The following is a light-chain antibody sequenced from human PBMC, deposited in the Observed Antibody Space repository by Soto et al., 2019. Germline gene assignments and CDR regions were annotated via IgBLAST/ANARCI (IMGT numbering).Light chain of an antibody. CDR1: SSDVGGYNY. J-gene: IGLJ7*01. Sequence: QSALTQPASVSGSPGQSITISCTGTSSDVGGYNYVSWYQQHPGKAPKLMIYEVNNRPSGVSNRFSGSKSGNTASLTISGGQAEDEADYYCSSYSSSSTAVFGGGTQLTVL. CDR3: SSYSSSSTAV. CDR2: EVN. V-gene: IGLV2-14*01.